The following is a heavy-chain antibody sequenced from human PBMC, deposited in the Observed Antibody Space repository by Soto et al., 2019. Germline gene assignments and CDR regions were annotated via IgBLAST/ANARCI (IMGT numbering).Heavy chain of an antibody. CDR1: GFTFSSYT. D-gene: IGHD3-16*01. CDR2: ISSSSSYI. Sequence: EVQLVESGGGLVKPGGSLRLSCAAFGFTFSSYTMNWVRQAPGKGLEWVSSISSSSSYIYDADSVKGRFTISRDNAKTSLYLQMNSLRAEDTAVYSCARDRGGDLKAFDIWGQGTMVTGS. CDR3: ARDRGGDLKAFDI. V-gene: IGHV3-21*01. J-gene: IGHJ3*02.